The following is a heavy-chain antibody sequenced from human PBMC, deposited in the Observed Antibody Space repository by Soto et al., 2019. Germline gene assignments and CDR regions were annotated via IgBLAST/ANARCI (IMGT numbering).Heavy chain of an antibody. D-gene: IGHD3-10*01. J-gene: IGHJ5*02. Sequence: QVQLQESGPGLVKPSQTLSLTCSVSGGSVSSGAFYWGWIRQSPGKGLECLGYIYSFGNTFYNPSLKRLVTLTLATSNTQFSLMLPSVISPDTAIYYCARVLGDGSGNFWWFGPLGPGTPVIVSS. CDR1: GGSVSSGAFY. CDR2: IYSFGNT. V-gene: IGHV4-30-4*08. CDR3: ARVLGDGSGNFWWFGP.